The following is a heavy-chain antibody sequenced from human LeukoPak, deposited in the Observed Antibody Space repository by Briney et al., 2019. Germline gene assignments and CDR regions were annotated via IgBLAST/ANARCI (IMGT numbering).Heavy chain of an antibody. CDR1: GFTFSNCA. D-gene: IGHD2-15*01. CDR2: ITSSGGTT. V-gene: IGHV3-23*01. CDR3: AKAAYSTWFDP. Sequence: GGYLRLSCAASGFTFSNCAMYWIRQAPGKGLEWVAAITSSGGTTYYADSVKGRFSISRDNSNNTLYLQMDSLRAEDTAVYYCAKAAYSTWFDPWGQGTLVTVSS. J-gene: IGHJ5*02.